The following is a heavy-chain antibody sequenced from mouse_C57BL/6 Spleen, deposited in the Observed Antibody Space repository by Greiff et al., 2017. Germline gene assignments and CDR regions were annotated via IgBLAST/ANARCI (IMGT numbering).Heavy chain of an antibody. Sequence: QVQLQQPGAELVMPGASVKLSCKASGYTFTSYWMHWVKQRPGQGLEWIGEIDPSDSYTNYNQKFKGKSTLTVDKSSSTAYMQFSCLTSEDSAVYYCARLVTTPYAMDYWGQGTSVTVSS. J-gene: IGHJ4*01. V-gene: IGHV1-69*01. CDR2: IDPSDSYT. CDR3: ARLVTTPYAMDY. CDR1: GYTFTSYW. D-gene: IGHD2-1*01.